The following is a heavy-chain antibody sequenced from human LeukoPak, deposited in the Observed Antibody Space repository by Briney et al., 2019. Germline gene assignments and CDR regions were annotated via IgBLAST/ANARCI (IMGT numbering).Heavy chain of an antibody. CDR1: GFTFSNYA. D-gene: IGHD6-6*01. J-gene: IGHJ4*02. CDR2: ISYVGNNA. Sequence: GRSLRLSCAASGFTFSNYAMFWVRQAPGKGLEWEALISYVGNNAYYADSVKGRFTISRDNSKNTLYLQMNSLRTEDTAVYYCARAEYIAASPDDYWGQGTLVTVSS. V-gene: IGHV3-30-3*01. CDR3: ARAEYIAASPDDY.